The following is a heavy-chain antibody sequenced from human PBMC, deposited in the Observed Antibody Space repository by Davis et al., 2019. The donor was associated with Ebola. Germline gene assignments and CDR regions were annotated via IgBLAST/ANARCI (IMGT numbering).Heavy chain of an antibody. J-gene: IGHJ4*02. CDR3: ARGLYSEGDVGLES. V-gene: IGHV3-9*01. CDR2: IRWNSGNI. Sequence: GGSLRLSCAVSGFSFADYVTHWVRQVPGKGLEWVSGIRWNSGNIGYADSVKGRFTITGDNAKHSLYLQMNSLRAEDTALYYCARGLYSEGDVGLESWGQGTLVTVSS. D-gene: IGHD2-8*01. CDR1: GFSFADYV.